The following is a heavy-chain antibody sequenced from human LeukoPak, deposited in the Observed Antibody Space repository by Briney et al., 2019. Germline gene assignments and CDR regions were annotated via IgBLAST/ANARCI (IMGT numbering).Heavy chain of an antibody. D-gene: IGHD3-22*01. V-gene: IGHV3-33*01. CDR2: IWYDGSNK. J-gene: IGHJ3*02. CDR3: ARDRPPYYYDSSGLNDDAFDI. Sequence: HPGRSLRLSCAASGFTFSSYGMHWVRQAPGKGLEWVAVIWYDGSNKYYADSVKGRFTISRDNSKNTLYLQMNSLRAEDTAVYYCARDRPPYYYDSSGLNDDAFDIWGQGTMVTVSS. CDR1: GFTFSSYG.